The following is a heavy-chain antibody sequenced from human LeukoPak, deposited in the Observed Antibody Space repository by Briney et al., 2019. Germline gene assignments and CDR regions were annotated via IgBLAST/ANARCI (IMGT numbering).Heavy chain of an antibody. CDR3: ARDADYYDSSGYYFDY. CDR1: GFTFSSYS. CDR2: ISSCSSYI. D-gene: IGHD3-22*01. J-gene: IGHJ4*02. V-gene: IGHV3-21*01. Sequence: PGRSLRLSCAASGFTFSSYSMNWVRQAPGKGLEWVSSISSCSSYIYYADSVKGRFTISRDNAKNSLYLQMNSLRAEDTAVYYCARDADYYDSSGYYFDYWGQGTLVTVSS.